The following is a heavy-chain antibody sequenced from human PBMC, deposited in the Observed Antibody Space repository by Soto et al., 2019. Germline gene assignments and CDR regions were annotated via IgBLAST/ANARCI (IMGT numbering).Heavy chain of an antibody. CDR3: SRSLDS. CDR2: INPDGSEK. V-gene: IGHV3-7*01. J-gene: IGHJ4*02. CDR1: GFTFSSFW. Sequence: LRLSCAASGFTFSSFWMDWARQAPGKGLEWVANINPDGSEKHYVDSVKGRFTISRDNAKNSLYLQMSSLTAEDSALYYCSRSLDSWGQGTRVTVSS.